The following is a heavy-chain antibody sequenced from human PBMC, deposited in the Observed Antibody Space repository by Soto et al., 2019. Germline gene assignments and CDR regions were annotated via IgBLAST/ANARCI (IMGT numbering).Heavy chain of an antibody. CDR3: AKARSEPGDYLQALDV. D-gene: IGHD2-21*01. J-gene: IGHJ6*02. V-gene: IGHV6-1*01. CDR1: GDIISTNTAA. CDR2: TYDRTKWFN. Sequence: SQTLSLTCVISGDIISTNTAAWKWIRQSPSRGLEWLGRTYDRTKWFNDYAESVKSRLNINPDTSKNQFSLQLNSMTPEDTAVYYCAKARSEPGDYLQALDVWGQGTTVTVSS.